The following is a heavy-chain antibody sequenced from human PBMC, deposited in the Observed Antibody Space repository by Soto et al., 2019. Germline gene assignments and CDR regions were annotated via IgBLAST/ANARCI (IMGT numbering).Heavy chain of an antibody. CDR2: ISYDGSNK. Sequence: QVQLVESGGGVVQPGRSLRLSCAASGFTFSSYAMHWVRQAPGKGLEWVAVISYDGSNKYYAASVKGRFTISRDNSENPLYLQMNSRRAEDTAVYYCARKSGVDTYFDYWGQGTLVTVSS. J-gene: IGHJ4*02. CDR1: GFTFSSYA. V-gene: IGHV3-30-3*01. CDR3: ARKSGVDTYFDY. D-gene: IGHD3-10*01.